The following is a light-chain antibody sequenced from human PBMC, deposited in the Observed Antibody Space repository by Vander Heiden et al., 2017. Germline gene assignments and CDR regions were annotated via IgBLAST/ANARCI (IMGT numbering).Light chain of an antibody. CDR3: QQYNNWPRT. V-gene: IGKV3-15*01. CDR2: GAS. Sequence: LLTQSPATLSVSPGERATLSCRASQSVTSDLAWYQQKRGQAPRLLIYGASTRATGVPARVSGSGSGTEFTLTISSLQSEDFAVYYCQQYNNWPRTFGLGTKVEIK. CDR1: QSVTSD. J-gene: IGKJ1*01.